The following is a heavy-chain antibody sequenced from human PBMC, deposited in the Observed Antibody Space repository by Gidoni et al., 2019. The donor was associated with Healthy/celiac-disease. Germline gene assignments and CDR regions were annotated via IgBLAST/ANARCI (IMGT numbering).Heavy chain of an antibody. CDR2: IYWDDDK. Sequence: QITLKESGPTLVKPTQTLTLTCTFSGFSLSTSGVGVGWIRQPPGKALEWLALIYWDDDKRYSPSLKSRLTITKDTSKNQVVLTMTNMDPVDTATYYCAHSRLYYGSGSYYTRDDIWGQGTMVTVSS. CDR1: GFSLSTSGVG. CDR3: AHSRLYYGSGSYYTRDDI. J-gene: IGHJ3*02. D-gene: IGHD3-10*01. V-gene: IGHV2-5*02.